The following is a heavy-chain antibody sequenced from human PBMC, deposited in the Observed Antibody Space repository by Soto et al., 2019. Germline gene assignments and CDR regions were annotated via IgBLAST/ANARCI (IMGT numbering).Heavy chain of an antibody. CDR3: AKEDTSSGSLDY. CDR2: ISDSGATT. D-gene: IGHD6-19*01. CDR1: GFPFGENA. V-gene: IGHV3-23*01. Sequence: GSLRLSCAASGFPFGENAMSWVRQAPGKGLEWVSGISDSGATTYYADSVRGRFTISRDNSKNTLYLQMKSLRAEGSASYYCAKEDTSSGSLDYWGQGALVTVSS. J-gene: IGHJ4*02.